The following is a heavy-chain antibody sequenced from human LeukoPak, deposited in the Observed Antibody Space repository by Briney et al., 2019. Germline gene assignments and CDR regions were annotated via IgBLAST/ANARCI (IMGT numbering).Heavy chain of an antibody. CDR1: GGSVSSGSYY. CDR2: ISYSGNT. CDR3: ARGPDI. Sequence: SETLSLTCSVPGGSVSSGSYYWSWIRQPPRKGLEWIGYISYSGNTNYNPSLKSRVTISVDTAKNQFSLRLSSVTAADTAVYDCARGPDIWGQGTMVAVSS. V-gene: IGHV4-61*01. J-gene: IGHJ3*02.